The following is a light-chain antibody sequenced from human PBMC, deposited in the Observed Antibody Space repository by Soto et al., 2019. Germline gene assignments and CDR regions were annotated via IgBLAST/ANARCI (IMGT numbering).Light chain of an antibody. CDR1: QSVSSN. J-gene: IGKJ3*01. V-gene: IGKV3-15*01. CDR2: GAS. CDR3: QQYGGSLT. Sequence: EIVMTPSPTTPSVSPGERATLSCRASQSVSSNLAWYQQKPGQAPRLLIYGASTRATGIPARFSGSGSGTEFTLTISSLQSEDFAVYYCQQYGGSLTFGPGTKVDIK.